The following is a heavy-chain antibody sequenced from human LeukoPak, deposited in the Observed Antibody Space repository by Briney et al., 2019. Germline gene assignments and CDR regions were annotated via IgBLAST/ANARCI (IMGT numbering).Heavy chain of an antibody. CDR2: IYYSGST. CDR1: GGSISSSSYY. Sequence: SETLSLTCTVSGGSISSSSYYWSWIRQPPGKGLEWIGSIYYSGSTYYNPSLKSRVTISVDTSKNQFSLKLSSVTAADTAVYYCARQVRPHDKIDYWGQGTLVTVSS. V-gene: IGHV4-39*01. J-gene: IGHJ4*02. D-gene: IGHD1-1*01. CDR3: ARQVRPHDKIDY.